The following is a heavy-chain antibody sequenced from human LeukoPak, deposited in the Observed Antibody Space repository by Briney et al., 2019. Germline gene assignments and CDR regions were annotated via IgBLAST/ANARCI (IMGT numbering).Heavy chain of an antibody. CDR3: TCLDYWGQGTLVTVSSGWRFCHCDYYYYYRMDV. D-gene: IGHD7-27*01. CDR1: GFSFSTYA. V-gene: IGHV3-23*01. J-gene: IGHJ6*02. Sequence: GSLSLSCAASGFSFSTYAMSWVRQAPGKGLEWVSAVRANGDNTYYADSVKGRFTIARDNSKDTLSLQMNNLRAEDTAIYYCTCLDYWGQGTLVTVSSGWRFCHCDYYYYYRMDVWGQGTTATVSS. CDR2: VRANGDNT.